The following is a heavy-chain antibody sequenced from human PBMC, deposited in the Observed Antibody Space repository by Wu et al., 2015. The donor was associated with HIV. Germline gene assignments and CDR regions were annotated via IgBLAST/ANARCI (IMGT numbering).Heavy chain of an antibody. V-gene: IGHV1-2*02. CDR3: AKSHKWLRLRYERKLDY. J-gene: IGHJ4*02. CDR2: INPNSGGT. CDR1: GYTFSDYY. Sequence: QVQLVQSGAEVMKPGASVKVSCKTSGYTFSDYYIHWVRQAPGQGLEWMGWINPNSGGTNFAQKFQGRVAMTRDTSISTTYMTLSRLRSDDTALYYCAKSHKWLRLRYERKLDYVGPGNAGPPSP. D-gene: IGHD5-12*01.